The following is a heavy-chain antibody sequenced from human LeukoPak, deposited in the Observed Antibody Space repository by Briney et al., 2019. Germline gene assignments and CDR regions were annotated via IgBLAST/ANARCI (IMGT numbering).Heavy chain of an antibody. CDR2: INPNSGGT. CDR3: ARAKAPTMIVVEFDY. V-gene: IGHV1-2*02. J-gene: IGHJ4*02. CDR1: GYTFTGYY. Sequence: ASVKVSCKASGYTFTGYYMHWVRQAPGQGLEWMGWINPNSGGTNYAQKFQGRVTMTRDTSISTAYMELSRLRPDDTAVYYCARAKAPTMIVVEFDYWGQGTLVTVSS. D-gene: IGHD3-22*01.